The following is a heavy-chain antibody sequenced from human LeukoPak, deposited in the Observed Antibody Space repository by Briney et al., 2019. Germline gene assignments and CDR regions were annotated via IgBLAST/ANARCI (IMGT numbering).Heavy chain of an antibody. CDR3: ARGDSGYDLDYFDY. D-gene: IGHD5-12*01. V-gene: IGHV4-59*01. J-gene: IGHJ4*02. Sequence: SETLSLTCTVSGGSISSYYWSWIRQPPGKGLEWIEYIYYSGSANYNPSLKSRVTISVDTSKNQFSLKLSSVTAADTAVYYCARGDSGYDLDYFDYWGQGTLVTVSS. CDR1: GGSISSYY. CDR2: IYYSGSA.